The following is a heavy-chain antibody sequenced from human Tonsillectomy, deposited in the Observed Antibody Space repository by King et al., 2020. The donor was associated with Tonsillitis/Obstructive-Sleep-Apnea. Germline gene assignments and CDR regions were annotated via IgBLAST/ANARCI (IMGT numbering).Heavy chain of an antibody. CDR2: IDWDDDK. CDR3: ARTGARYNYSWFDP. V-gene: IGHV2-70*11. D-gene: IGHD5-24*01. Sequence: TLKESGPALVKPTQTLALTCTFSGFSLSTSGMCVSWIRQPPGKALEWLARIDWDDDKYYSTSLKTRLTISKDTSKNQVVLTMTNMDPVDTATYFCARTGARYNYSWFDPWGQGTLVTVSS. CDR1: GFSLSTSGMC. J-gene: IGHJ5*02.